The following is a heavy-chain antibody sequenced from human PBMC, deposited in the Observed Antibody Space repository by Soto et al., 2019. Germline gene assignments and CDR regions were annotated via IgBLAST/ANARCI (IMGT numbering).Heavy chain of an antibody. CDR1: GYTFTSYG. CDR2: ISAYNGNT. J-gene: IGHJ5*02. CDR3: ARDFRLGYCSGGSCPKGNWFDP. D-gene: IGHD2-15*01. Sequence: ASVKVSCKASGYTFTSYGISWVRQAPGQGLEWMGWISAYNGNTNYAQKLQGRVTMTTETSTSTAYMELRSLRSDDTAVYYCARDFRLGYCSGGSCPKGNWFDPWGQGTLVTVSS. V-gene: IGHV1-18*01.